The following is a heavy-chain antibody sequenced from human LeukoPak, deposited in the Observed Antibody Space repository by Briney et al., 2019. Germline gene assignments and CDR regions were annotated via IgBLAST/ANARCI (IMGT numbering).Heavy chain of an antibody. Sequence: PGRSLRLSCAASGFTVSSNYMSWVRQAPGKGLEWVSVIYSSGSTYYTDSVKGRFTISRDNSKNTLYLQMNSLRAEDTAVYYCARDGTYSGYYFDYWGQGTLVILSS. CDR1: GFTVSSNY. D-gene: IGHD6-13*01. CDR2: IYSSGST. J-gene: IGHJ4*02. V-gene: IGHV3-53*01. CDR3: ARDGTYSGYYFDY.